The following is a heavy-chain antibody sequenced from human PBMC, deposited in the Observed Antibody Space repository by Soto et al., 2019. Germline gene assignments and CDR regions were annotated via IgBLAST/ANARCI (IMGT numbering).Heavy chain of an antibody. CDR3: ARDGLDGGPIRFLEWHNYYYYYGMDV. Sequence: GGSLRLSCAASGFTFSSYGMHWVRQAPGKGLEWVAVIWYDGSNKYYADSVKGRFTISRDNSKNTLYLQMNSLRAEDTAVYYCARDGLDGGPIRFLEWHNYYYYYGMDVWGQGTTVTVSS. V-gene: IGHV3-33*01. D-gene: IGHD3-3*01. J-gene: IGHJ6*02. CDR1: GFTFSSYG. CDR2: IWYDGSNK.